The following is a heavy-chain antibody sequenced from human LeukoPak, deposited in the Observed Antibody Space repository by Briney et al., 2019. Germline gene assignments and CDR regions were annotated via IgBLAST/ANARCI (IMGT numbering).Heavy chain of an antibody. V-gene: IGHV3-11*01. CDR1: GFSFSDYY. D-gene: IGHD6-13*01. CDR3: AKDLGKVIAAAGTSGFDS. Sequence: GGSLRLSCAASGFSFSDYYMTWIRQAPGKGLEWISYISSDSSAISYADSVRGRFTISRDTSKNSLYLQMHSLRTDDTALYYCAKDLGKVIAAAGTSGFDSWGRGTLVTVSS. CDR2: ISSDSSAI. J-gene: IGHJ4*01.